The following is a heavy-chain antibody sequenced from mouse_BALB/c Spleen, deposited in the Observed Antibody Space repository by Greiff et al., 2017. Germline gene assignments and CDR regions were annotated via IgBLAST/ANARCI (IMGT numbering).Heavy chain of an antibody. CDR3: TPDYFDY. V-gene: IGHV6-6*02. CDR1: GFTFSNYW. CDR2: IRLKSNNYAT. Sequence: EVKVVESGGGLVQPGGSMKLSCVASGFTFSNYWMNWVRQSPEKGLEWVAEIRLKSNNYATHYAESVKGRFTISRDDSKSSVYLQMNNLRAEDTGIYYCTPDYFDYWGQGTTLTVSS. J-gene: IGHJ2*01.